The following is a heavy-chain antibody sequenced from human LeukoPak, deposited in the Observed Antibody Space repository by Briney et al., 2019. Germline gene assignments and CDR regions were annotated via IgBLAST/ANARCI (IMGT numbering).Heavy chain of an antibody. D-gene: IGHD6-6*01. CDR3: ARGVIAAPHYYYGMDV. V-gene: IGHV4-34*01. CDR1: GGSFSGYY. J-gene: IGHJ6*02. CDR2: INHSGSP. Sequence: SETLSLTCAVYGGSFSGYYWRWLRQPPGKGLEWIGEINHSGSPNYNPSLKSRVTISVDTSKNQFSLKLSSVTAADTAVYYCARGVIAAPHYYYGMDVWGQGTTVSVSS.